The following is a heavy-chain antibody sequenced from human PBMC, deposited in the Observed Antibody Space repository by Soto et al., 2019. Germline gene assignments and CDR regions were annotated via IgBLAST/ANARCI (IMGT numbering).Heavy chain of an antibody. D-gene: IGHD2-8*01. V-gene: IGHV3-23*01. Sequence: EVQLLESGGGLVQPGGSLRLSCAAPAFTLNTYAMSWVRQAPGKGLEWVSVISAIGGNTYYADSVKGRFTISKDISKSTLYLQMDTLRAEDTAVYYCAKERGGYCTNGVCFYDAFDLWGQGTMVTVSS. CDR2: ISAIGGNT. CDR3: AKERGGYCTNGVCFYDAFDL. CDR1: AFTLNTYA. J-gene: IGHJ3*01.